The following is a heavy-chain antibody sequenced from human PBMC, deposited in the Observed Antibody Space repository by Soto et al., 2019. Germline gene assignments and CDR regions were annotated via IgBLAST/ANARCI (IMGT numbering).Heavy chain of an antibody. CDR1: GGSFSGYY. CDR3: ARAFTGYSSSWYSY. V-gene: IGHV4-34*01. Sequence: ETLSLTCAVYGGSFSGYYWSWIRQPPGKGLEWIGEINHSGSTNYNPSLKSRVTISVDTSKNQFSLKLSSVTAADTAVYYCARAFTGYSSSWYSYWGQGTLVTVS. D-gene: IGHD6-13*01. J-gene: IGHJ4*02. CDR2: INHSGST.